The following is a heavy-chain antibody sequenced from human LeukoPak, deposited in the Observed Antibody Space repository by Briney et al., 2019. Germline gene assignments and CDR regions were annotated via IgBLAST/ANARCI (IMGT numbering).Heavy chain of an antibody. CDR2: IRYDGSNK. Sequence: GGSLRLSCAASGFTFSNYGMHWVRQAPGKGLEWVAFIRYDGSNKYYADSVKGRFTISRDNSKNTLYLQMNSLRAEDTAVYYYAKDPGAHYYGSGSYRRGSYFDYWGQGTLVTVSS. D-gene: IGHD3-10*01. V-gene: IGHV3-30*02. CDR1: GFTFSNYG. CDR3: AKDPGAHYYGSGSYRRGSYFDY. J-gene: IGHJ4*02.